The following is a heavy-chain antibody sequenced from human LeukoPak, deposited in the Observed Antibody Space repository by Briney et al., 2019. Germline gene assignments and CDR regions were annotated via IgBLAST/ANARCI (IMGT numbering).Heavy chain of an antibody. D-gene: IGHD3-9*01. CDR1: GFTFSRYS. Sequence: GGSLGLSCAASGFTFSRYSMNWVRQAPGKGLEWVSLITSSSNYIYYADSVKGRFTISRDNAKNSLYLEMNSLRAEDTAVYYCARVRESGPPGDYDILTGYQHYDAFDIWGQGTMVTVSS. J-gene: IGHJ3*02. CDR3: ARVRESGPPGDYDILTGYQHYDAFDI. CDR2: ITSSSNYI. V-gene: IGHV3-21*04.